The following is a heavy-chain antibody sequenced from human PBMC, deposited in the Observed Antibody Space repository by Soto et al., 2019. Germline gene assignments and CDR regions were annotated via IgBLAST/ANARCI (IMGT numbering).Heavy chain of an antibody. D-gene: IGHD2-2*02. CDR3: ARGGCSSTSCYNSAFDI. J-gene: IGHJ3*02. Sequence: PGGSLRLSCAASGFTFSSYSMNWVRQAPGKGLEWVSSISSSSSYIYYADSVKGRFTISRDNAKNSLYLQMNSLRAEDTAVYYCARGGCSSTSCYNSAFDIWGQGTMVTV. V-gene: IGHV3-21*01. CDR2: ISSSSSYI. CDR1: GFTFSSYS.